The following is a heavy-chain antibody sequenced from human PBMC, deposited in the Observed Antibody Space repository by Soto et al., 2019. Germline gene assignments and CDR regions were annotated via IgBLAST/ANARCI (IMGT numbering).Heavy chain of an antibody. Sequence: PSETLSLTCTVSGGSISSYYWSWIRQPPGKGLEWIGYIYYTGSTNYNPSLKSRVTISVDTSKNQFSLSLTSVTAADTAVYYCARAGPQFDPWGQGTLVTVSS. V-gene: IGHV4-59*12. CDR3: ARAGPQFDP. CDR2: IYYTGST. J-gene: IGHJ5*02. CDR1: GGSISSYY.